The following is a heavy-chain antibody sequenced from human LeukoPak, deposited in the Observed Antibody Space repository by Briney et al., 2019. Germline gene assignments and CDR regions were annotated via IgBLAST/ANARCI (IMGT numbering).Heavy chain of an antibody. J-gene: IGHJ4*02. CDR1: GGSISSSSYY. CDR2: ISYSGST. Sequence: SETLSLTCTVSGGSISSSSYYWGWIRQPPGKGLEWIGSISYSGSTYYNPSLKSRVTISVDTSKKQFSLKMSSVTTADTAVYYCARGTMTTVTYYFDYWGQGTLVTVSS. CDR3: ARGTMTTVTYYFDY. D-gene: IGHD4-17*01. V-gene: IGHV4-39*01.